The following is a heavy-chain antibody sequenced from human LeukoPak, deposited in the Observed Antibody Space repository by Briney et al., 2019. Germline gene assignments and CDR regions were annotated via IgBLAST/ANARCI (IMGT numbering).Heavy chain of an antibody. J-gene: IGHJ4*02. Sequence: PSETLSFTCTVSGYSISSGYYWGWIRQPPGKGLEWVGSIYHSGSTYYNPSLKSRVTISVDTSKNQFSLKLSSVTAADTAVYYCARGRRWLQLSRYFDYWGQGTLVTVSS. D-gene: IGHD5-24*01. CDR2: IYHSGST. V-gene: IGHV4-38-2*02. CDR3: ARGRRWLQLSRYFDY. CDR1: GYSISSGYY.